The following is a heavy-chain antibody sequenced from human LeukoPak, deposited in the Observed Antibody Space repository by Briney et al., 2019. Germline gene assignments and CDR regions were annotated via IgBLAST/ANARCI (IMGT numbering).Heavy chain of an antibody. CDR2: ISYDGSNK. D-gene: IGHD3-10*01. CDR3: GRYLNY. V-gene: IGHV3-30-3*01. CDR1: GFTFSSYA. Sequence: PGGSLRLSCAASGFTFSSYAMHWVRQAPGKGLEWVAVISYDGSNKYYADSVKGRFTISRDNAKNSLYLQMTSLRVEDTAVYYCGRYLNYWGQGTLVTVSS. J-gene: IGHJ4*02.